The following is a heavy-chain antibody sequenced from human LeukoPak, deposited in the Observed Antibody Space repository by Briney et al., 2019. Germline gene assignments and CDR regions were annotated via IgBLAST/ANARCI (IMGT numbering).Heavy chain of an antibody. D-gene: IGHD4-23*01. CDR2: ISYEGSSE. J-gene: IGHJ6*03. V-gene: IGHV3-30*10. CDR3: ARDPGNFYSHYYMDV. CDR1: GFIFSNHA. Sequence: GGSLRLSCAASGFIFSNHAMYWVRQAPGKGLEWVAVISYEGSSEYYTDSVKGRFTISRDYSKKTLFLQMNSLRVEDTAIYYCARDPGNFYSHYYMDVWGKGTTVTVSS.